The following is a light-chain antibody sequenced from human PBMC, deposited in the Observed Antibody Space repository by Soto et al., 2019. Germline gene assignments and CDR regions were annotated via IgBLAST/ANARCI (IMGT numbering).Light chain of an antibody. J-gene: IGLJ1*01. Sequence: QSVLTQPASVSGSPGQSITISCTGTSSDVGGYNYVSWYQQHPGKAPKLLIYEVSKRPSGVSDRFSGSNSGNTASLTIAGLQAEDEADYYCSSYTINTLYVLGSGTKVTVL. CDR3: SSYTINTLYV. CDR2: EVS. V-gene: IGLV2-14*01. CDR1: SSDVGGYNY.